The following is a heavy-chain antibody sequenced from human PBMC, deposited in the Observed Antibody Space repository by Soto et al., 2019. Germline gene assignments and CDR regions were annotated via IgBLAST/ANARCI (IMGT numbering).Heavy chain of an antibody. D-gene: IGHD3-22*01. V-gene: IGHV3-74*01. CDR3: AKVWDSYDSSGYGPLDY. Sequence: GGSLILSCAASGFTFSTYWMHWVRQAPGKGLVWVSRINSDGSTTNYADSVKGRFTISRDNSRNTLYLQMNSLRAEDTAVYYCAKVWDSYDSSGYGPLDYWGQGTLVSVSS. CDR2: INSDGSTT. CDR1: GFTFSTYW. J-gene: IGHJ4*02.